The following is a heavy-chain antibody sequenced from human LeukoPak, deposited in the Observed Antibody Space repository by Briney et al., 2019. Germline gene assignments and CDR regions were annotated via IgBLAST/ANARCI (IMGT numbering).Heavy chain of an antibody. CDR3: VRDWDHFDFDS. CDR1: GFTFSSNW. Sequence: GGSLRLSCAASGFTFSSNWMHWVRQAPGKGLVWVSRINGDGSTTNYADSVKGRFTISRDNAKNTLYLQMKSLRAEDTAVYYCVRDWDHFDFDSWGQGTLVTVSS. J-gene: IGHJ5*01. CDR2: INGDGSTT. V-gene: IGHV3-74*01. D-gene: IGHD3-9*01.